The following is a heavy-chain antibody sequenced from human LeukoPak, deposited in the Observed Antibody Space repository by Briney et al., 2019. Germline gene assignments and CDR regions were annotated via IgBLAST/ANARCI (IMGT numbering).Heavy chain of an antibody. J-gene: IGHJ4*02. V-gene: IGHV3-21*01. CDR2: ISSSSSYI. D-gene: IGHD6-13*01. CDR1: GFAFSSYS. CDR3: ARDRVAAAKIPYYFDY. Sequence: PGGSLRLSCAASGFAFSSYSMNWVRQAPGKGLEWVSSISSSSSYIYYADSVKGRFTISRDNAKNSLYLQMNSLRAEDTAVYYCARDRVAAAKIPYYFDYWGQGTLVTVSS.